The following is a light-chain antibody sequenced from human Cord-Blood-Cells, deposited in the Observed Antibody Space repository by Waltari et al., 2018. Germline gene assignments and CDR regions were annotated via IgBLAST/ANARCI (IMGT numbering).Light chain of an antibody. CDR3: QQSYSTPLT. Sequence: DIQMTQSPSSLSASVGDRVTITCRASQSISSYLNWYQQKPGKAPKLLIYAASSLQSGVPSRFSGRGSGTDFTLTISRLQPEDLATYYCQQSYSTPLTFGGGTKVEIK. CDR1: QSISSY. CDR2: AAS. V-gene: IGKV1-39*01. J-gene: IGKJ4*01.